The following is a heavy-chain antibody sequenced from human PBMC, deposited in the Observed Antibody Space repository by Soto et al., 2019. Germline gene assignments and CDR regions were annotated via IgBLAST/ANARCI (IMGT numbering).Heavy chain of an antibody. J-gene: IGHJ4*02. CDR1: GYSFTSYW. V-gene: IGHV5-51*07. D-gene: IGHD5-18*01. CDR2: IYPGDSDT. Sequence: GESLKISCKGSGYSFTSYWIGWVHQMPGKGLEWTGIIYPGDSDTRYSPSFQGQVTISADKSISTAYLQWSSLKASDTAMYYCARHVEVGYSYGYSDYWGQGTLVTVSS. CDR3: ARHVEVGYSYGYSDY.